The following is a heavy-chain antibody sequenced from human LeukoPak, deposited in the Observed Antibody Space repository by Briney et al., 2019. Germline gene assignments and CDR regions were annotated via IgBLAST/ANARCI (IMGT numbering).Heavy chain of an antibody. V-gene: IGHV5-51*01. J-gene: IGHJ4*02. CDR1: GYSFTSYW. D-gene: IGHD4-17*01. CDR3: ARHHDYGDYGCFDY. Sequence: PGESLQISCQGSGYSFTSYWIGWVRQMPGKGLEWMGIIYPGDSDTRYSPSFQGQVTISADKSIRTAYLQWSSLKASDTAIYYCARHHDYGDYGCFDYWGQGTLVTVSS. CDR2: IYPGDSDT.